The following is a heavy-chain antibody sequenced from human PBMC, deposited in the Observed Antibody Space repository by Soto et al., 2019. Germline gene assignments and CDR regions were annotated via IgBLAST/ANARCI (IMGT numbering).Heavy chain of an antibody. CDR1: GGSLSSYY. Sequence: PSETLSLTCTVSGGSLSSYYWSWIRQLPGKGLEWIGYIYYSGSTNYNPSLKSRVTISVDTSKNQFSLKLSSVTAADTAVYYCARQPYGDYHFDYWGQGTLVTVSS. CDR3: ARQPYGDYHFDY. CDR2: IYYSGST. D-gene: IGHD4-17*01. J-gene: IGHJ4*02. V-gene: IGHV4-59*08.